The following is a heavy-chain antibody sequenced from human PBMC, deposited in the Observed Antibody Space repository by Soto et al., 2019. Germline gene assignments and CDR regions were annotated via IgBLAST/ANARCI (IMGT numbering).Heavy chain of an antibody. J-gene: IGHJ5*02. D-gene: IGHD2-2*01. CDR1: GYTFTTYY. V-gene: IGHV1-46*01. CDR2: INPRGGTR. Sequence: QVQLVQSGAEVRKPGDSVRISCKTSGYTFTTYYIHWVRLAPGQGLAWMGVINPRGGTRYYAQKLQGRVTMTADTCTSTGYMELGSLRSDDTALFYCARGDVVAVPANTRYYFDPWGQGTLVTVSS. CDR3: ARGDVVAVPANTRYYFDP.